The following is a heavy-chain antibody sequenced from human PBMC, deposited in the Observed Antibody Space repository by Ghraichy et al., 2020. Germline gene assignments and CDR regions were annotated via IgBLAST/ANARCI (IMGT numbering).Heavy chain of an antibody. Sequence: GESLNISCTGSGFTFGNNALSWFRQAPGKGLEWVGFISSKAYGGTTEYAASVKGRFTISRDDSKSIASLQMNGLKTEDTAVYYCARGSHRISGTPQDHDYWGQGTLVTVSS. CDR2: ISSKAYGGTT. CDR1: GFTFGNNA. V-gene: IGHV3-49*03. D-gene: IGHD1-7*01. CDR3: ARGSHRISGTPQDHDY. J-gene: IGHJ4*02.